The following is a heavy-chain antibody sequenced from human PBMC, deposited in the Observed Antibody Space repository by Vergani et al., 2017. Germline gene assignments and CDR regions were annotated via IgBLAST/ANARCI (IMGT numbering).Heavy chain of an antibody. J-gene: IGHJ5*02. Sequence: QVKLQESGPGLLKPSQTLSLTCTVSGESIRSGSHYWSWIRQPAGKGPEWIGHIHTGGSTDLNPSFKSRVSISVDTSKSQFSLKLSSVTAADTAVYYCTRHWAVVAANNWFDPWGQGTLVTVSS. CDR3: TRHWAVVAANNWFDP. CDR1: GESIRSGSHY. V-gene: IGHV4-61*02. CDR2: IHTGGST. D-gene: IGHD2-15*01.